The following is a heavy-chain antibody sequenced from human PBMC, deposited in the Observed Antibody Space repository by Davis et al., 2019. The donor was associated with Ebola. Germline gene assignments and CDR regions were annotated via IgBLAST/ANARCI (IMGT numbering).Heavy chain of an antibody. CDR3: ARETPISSRSDW. CDR1: GFTFSSSS. Sequence: PGGSLRLSCAASGFTFSSSSMNWVRQAPGKGLEWVSHSSSSRTTAYYADSVKGRFTISRDNVKGSLYLQMHSLRGDDTAVYFCARETPISSRSDWWGQGTLVTVSS. D-gene: IGHD2-2*01. CDR2: SSSSRTTA. V-gene: IGHV3-48*01. J-gene: IGHJ4*02.